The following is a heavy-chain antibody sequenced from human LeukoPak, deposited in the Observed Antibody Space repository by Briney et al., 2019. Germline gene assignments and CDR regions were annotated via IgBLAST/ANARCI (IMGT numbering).Heavy chain of an antibody. CDR1: GGSISNSNYY. CDR2: IYYSGST. J-gene: IGHJ6*02. Sequence: SETLSLTCTVSGGSISNSNYYCGWIRQPPEKGLEWIGSIYYSGSTFYRASLKSRATISADTSKNQFSLRLSFVTAADTAVYYCTRLSTLRGLDVWGQGTTVIVSS. D-gene: IGHD1-1*01. V-gene: IGHV4-39*01. CDR3: TRLSTLRGLDV.